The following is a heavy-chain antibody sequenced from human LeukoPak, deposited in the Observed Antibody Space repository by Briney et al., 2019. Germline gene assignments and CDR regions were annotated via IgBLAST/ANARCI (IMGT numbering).Heavy chain of an antibody. CDR1: GFTFSSYG. D-gene: IGHD2/OR15-2a*01. CDR3: ARDNIVIVRGRPRGRWFDP. J-gene: IGHJ5*02. CDR2: ISDNSVYI. Sequence: GGSLRLSCAASGFTFSSYGMNWVRQAPGKGREGGSSISDNSVYIHYADSVKGRFTISRDNANNSLYLQMNSLRVEDTAVYYCARDNIVIVRGRPRGRWFDPWGQGTLVTVSS. V-gene: IGHV3-21*01.